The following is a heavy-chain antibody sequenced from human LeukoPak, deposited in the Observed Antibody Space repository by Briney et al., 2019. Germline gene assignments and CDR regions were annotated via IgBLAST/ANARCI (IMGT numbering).Heavy chain of an antibody. Sequence: GGSLRLSCAASGFTFSDYYMSWIRQAPGKGLEWVSYISSSSSYTNYADSVKGRFTISRDNAKNSLYLQMNSLRAEDTAVYYCARAGTIAMAAIDYWGQGTLVTVSS. CDR3: ARAGTIAMAAIDY. V-gene: IGHV3-11*06. CDR1: GFTFSDYY. CDR2: ISSSSSYT. J-gene: IGHJ4*02. D-gene: IGHD6-19*01.